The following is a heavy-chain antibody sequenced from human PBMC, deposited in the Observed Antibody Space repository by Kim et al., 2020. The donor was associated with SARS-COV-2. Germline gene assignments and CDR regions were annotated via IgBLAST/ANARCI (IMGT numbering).Heavy chain of an antibody. CDR2: ISSSSSTI. V-gene: IGHV3-48*02. CDR1: GFTFSSYS. CDR3: ARDTRLYQLRPGYFDY. Sequence: GGSLRLSCAASGFTFSSYSMNWVRQAPGKGLEWVSYISSSSSTIYYADSVKGRFTISRDNAKNSLYLQMNSLRDEDTAVYYCARDTRLYQLRPGYFDYWGQGTLVTVSS. D-gene: IGHD2-2*01. J-gene: IGHJ4*02.